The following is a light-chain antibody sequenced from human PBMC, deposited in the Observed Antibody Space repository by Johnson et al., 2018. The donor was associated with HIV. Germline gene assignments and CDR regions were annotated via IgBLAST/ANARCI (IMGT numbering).Light chain of an antibody. CDR2: ENN. CDR3: GSWDSSLSEYV. CDR1: SSNIGNNY. V-gene: IGLV1-51*02. J-gene: IGLJ1*01. Sequence: QSVLTQPPSVSAAPGQKVTISCSGSSSNIGNNYVSWYQQLPGTAPKLLIYENNKRPSGIPDRFSGSKSGTSATLGITGLQTGDEADYYCGSWDSSLSEYVCGTGTKVTVL.